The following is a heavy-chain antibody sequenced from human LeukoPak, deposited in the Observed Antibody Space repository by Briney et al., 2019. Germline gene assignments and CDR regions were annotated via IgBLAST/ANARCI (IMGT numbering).Heavy chain of an antibody. V-gene: IGHV3-23*01. CDR3: ASGSGH. Sequence: GGSLRLSCAASGFTFNSYAMSWVRQAPGKGLEWVSTIGFGDDSAYYADSVKGRFTISRDNAKNSLYLQMNSLRDEDTAVFYCASGSGHWGQGTLVTVSS. J-gene: IGHJ4*02. CDR1: GFTFNSYA. D-gene: IGHD5-12*01. CDR2: IGFGDDSA.